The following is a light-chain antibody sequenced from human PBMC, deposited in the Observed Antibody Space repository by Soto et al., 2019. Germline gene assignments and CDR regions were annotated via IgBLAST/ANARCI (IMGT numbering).Light chain of an antibody. CDR3: QHRTKWPLT. Sequence: DIVLTQSPGTLSLSPGERASLSCRASQSVSSGHLAWYQQKPGQAPRLLFYGASTRATGIPARFSGSGSGTDFTLTISSLQSEDFAVYYCQHRTKWPLTFGGGTKVDIK. J-gene: IGKJ4*01. CDR2: GAS. V-gene: IGKV3D-20*02. CDR1: QSVSSGH.